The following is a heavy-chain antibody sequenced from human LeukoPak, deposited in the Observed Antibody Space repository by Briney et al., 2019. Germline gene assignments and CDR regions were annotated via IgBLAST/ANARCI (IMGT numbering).Heavy chain of an antibody. CDR1: GYSFTSYW. V-gene: IGHV3-7*01. CDR2: IKQDGSEK. J-gene: IGHJ3*02. Sequence: GESLKISCKGSGYSFTSYWIGWVRQMPGKGLEWVANIKQDGSEKYYVDSVKGRFTISRDNAKNSLYLQMNSLRAEDTAVYYCAREDQEKGAAFDIWGQGTMVTVSS. D-gene: IGHD5-24*01. CDR3: AREDQEKGAAFDI.